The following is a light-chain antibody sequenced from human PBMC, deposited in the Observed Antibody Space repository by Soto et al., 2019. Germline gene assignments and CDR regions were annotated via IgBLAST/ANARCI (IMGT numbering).Light chain of an antibody. CDR2: GAS. V-gene: IGKV3-20*01. CDR3: QQYGSSPTT. Sequence: EIVLTPSPGTLSLSPVERATLSCRASQSVSRNYLVWYQQKPGQAPRLLIYGASGRATGLPDRFSGSGSGTDFTLTISRLEPEDFAVYYCQQYGSSPTTFGHGTKVDIK. J-gene: IGKJ1*01. CDR1: QSVSRNY.